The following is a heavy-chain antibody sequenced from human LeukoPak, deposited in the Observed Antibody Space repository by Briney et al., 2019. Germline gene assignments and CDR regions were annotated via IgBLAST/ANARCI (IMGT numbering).Heavy chain of an antibody. D-gene: IGHD1-26*01. CDR1: GFTFSNYW. CDR2: IKFDGSDT. J-gene: IGHJ4*02. CDR3: ARYRGTYYDY. Sequence: GGSLRLSCAASGFTFSNYWMHWVRQVPGKGPVWVAAIKFDGSDTAYADSVKGRFTISRDNANNSLYLQMNSLRPEDTAVYYCARYRGTYYDYWGQGTLVTVSS. V-gene: IGHV3-74*03.